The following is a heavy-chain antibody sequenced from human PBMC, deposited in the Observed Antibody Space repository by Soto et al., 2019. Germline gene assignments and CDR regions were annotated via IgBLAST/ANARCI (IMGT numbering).Heavy chain of an antibody. CDR3: ARGGTAIDY. CDR2: ISAYNGNT. Sequence: QVQLVQSGAEVKKPGASVKVCCKTSGYTFTNFGLSWVRQAPGQGLEWMGWISAYNGNTNYAQNFQARVTMTTDTSTSTAYMEPRSLRSDDTAVYYCARGGTAIDYWGQGTLVTVSS. V-gene: IGHV1-18*01. D-gene: IGHD2-21*02. CDR1: GYTFTNFG. J-gene: IGHJ4*02.